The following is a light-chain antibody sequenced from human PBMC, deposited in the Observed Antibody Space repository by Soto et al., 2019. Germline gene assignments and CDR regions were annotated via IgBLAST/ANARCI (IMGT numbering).Light chain of an antibody. J-gene: IGLJ2*01. V-gene: IGLV2-23*01. Sequence: QSALTQPASVSGSPGQSITISCTGTSSDDGNYNLVSWYQQHPGKAPKLIIYEGSERPSGVSSRFSGSKSGNTASLTISGLQTEDEADYYCCSYADLILYGGGTKLTVL. CDR2: EGS. CDR3: CSYADLIL. CDR1: SSDDGNYNL.